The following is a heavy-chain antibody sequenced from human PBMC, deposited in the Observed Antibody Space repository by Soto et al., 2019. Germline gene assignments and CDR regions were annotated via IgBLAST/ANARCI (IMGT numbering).Heavy chain of an antibody. CDR3: LRPGSVYDNNFDD. V-gene: IGHV1-46*01. D-gene: IGHD2-8*01. J-gene: IGHJ4*01. CDR2: INSSGGSS. Sequence: GASVKVSCKASGYTFTSFYMHWVRQAPGQGLEWMGLINSSGGSSSYAQEFHARVTMTSDTSTSTVYMELSSLTSDDKALYYCLRPGSVYDNNFDDWGQGTMVTVSS. CDR1: GYTFTSFY.